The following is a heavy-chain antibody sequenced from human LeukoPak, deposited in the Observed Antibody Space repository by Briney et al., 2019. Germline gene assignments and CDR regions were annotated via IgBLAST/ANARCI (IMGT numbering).Heavy chain of an antibody. CDR3: AKVFHPKQQLVSPFDY. J-gene: IGHJ4*02. CDR2: IWYDGSNK. V-gene: IGHV3-33*06. Sequence: PGRSLRLSCEASGFTFSTYGMHWVRQAPGKGLEWVAVIWYDGSNKYYADSVKGRFTISRDNSKNTLYLQMNSLRAEDTAVYYCAKVFHPKQQLVSPFDYWGQGTLVTVSS. D-gene: IGHD6-13*01. CDR1: GFTFSTYG.